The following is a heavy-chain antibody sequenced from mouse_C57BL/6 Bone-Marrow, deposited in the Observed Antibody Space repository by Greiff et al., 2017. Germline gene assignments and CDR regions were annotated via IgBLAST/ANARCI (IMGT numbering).Heavy chain of an antibody. V-gene: IGHV14-4*01. CDR3: TTERLRRGAWFAY. J-gene: IGHJ3*01. D-gene: IGHD2-4*01. Sequence: EVQLVESGAELVRPGASVKLSCTASGFNIKDDYMHWVKQRPEQGLEWIGWIDPENGDTEYASKFQGKATITADTSSNTAYLQLSSLTSEDTAVYYCTTERLRRGAWFAYWGQGTLVTVSA. CDR2: IDPENGDT. CDR1: GFNIKDDY.